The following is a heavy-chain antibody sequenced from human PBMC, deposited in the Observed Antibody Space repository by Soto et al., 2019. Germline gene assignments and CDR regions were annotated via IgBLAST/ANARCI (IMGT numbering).Heavy chain of an antibody. V-gene: IGHV4-61*01. Sequence: SETLSLTCTVSGGSVRSGSYYWSWIRQPPGKGLGWIGFIYYTGTTNYNPSLKSRVTISVDTSKNQFSLNLLSLTAADTAVYYCARERTGDPTFFDYWGQGALVTVSS. J-gene: IGHJ4*02. CDR2: IYYTGTT. D-gene: IGHD1-1*01. CDR3: ARERTGDPTFFDY. CDR1: GGSVRSGSYY.